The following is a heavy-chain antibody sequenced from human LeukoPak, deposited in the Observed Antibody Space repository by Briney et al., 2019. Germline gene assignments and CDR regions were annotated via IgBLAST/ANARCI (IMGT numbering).Heavy chain of an antibody. Sequence: PSQTLSLTCAISGDSVSSNSAAWNWIRQSPSRGLEWLGRTYYRSKWYNDYAVSVKSRITINPDTSKNQFSLQLNYVTPEDTAVYYCAQRLVVPTGQLRGDNWFDPWGQGTLVTVSS. CDR1: GDSVSSNSAA. CDR2: TYYRSKWYN. J-gene: IGHJ5*02. D-gene: IGHD2-2*01. V-gene: IGHV6-1*01. CDR3: AQRLVVPTGQLRGDNWFDP.